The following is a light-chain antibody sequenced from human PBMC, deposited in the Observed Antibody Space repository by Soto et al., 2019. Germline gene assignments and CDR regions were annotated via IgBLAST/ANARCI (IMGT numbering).Light chain of an antibody. CDR1: SSDVGGYNY. CDR3: SSYTSSSTL. J-gene: IGLJ2*01. Sequence: QSVLTQPASVSGSPGQSITISCTGTSSDVGGYNYVSWYQQHPGKAPKLMIYDVSNRPSGVSNRFSGSKSGNTASLTISGHQAEDEADYYCSSYTSSSTLFGGGTKVTVL. V-gene: IGLV2-14*01. CDR2: DVS.